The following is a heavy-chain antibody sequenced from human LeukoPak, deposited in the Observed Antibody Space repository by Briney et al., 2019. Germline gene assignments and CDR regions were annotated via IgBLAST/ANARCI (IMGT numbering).Heavy chain of an antibody. CDR2: ISAYNGIT. J-gene: IGHJ4*02. V-gene: IGHV1-18*04. CDR3: ARDLRGDYGDYVLCDY. Sequence: GASVKVSCKASGYTFTSYGISWVRQAPGQGLEWMGWISAYNGITNYAQKLQGRVTMTTDTSTSTAYMELRSLRSDDTAVYYCARDLRGDYGDYVLCDYWGQGTLVTVSS. D-gene: IGHD4-17*01. CDR1: GYTFTSYG.